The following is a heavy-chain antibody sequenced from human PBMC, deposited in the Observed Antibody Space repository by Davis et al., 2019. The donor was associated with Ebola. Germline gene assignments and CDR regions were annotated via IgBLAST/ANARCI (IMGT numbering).Heavy chain of an antibody. CDR2: ISGYNGNT. CDR1: GYTFTSYG. CDR3: AREEVIVVVPAAMRRYYYYYGMDV. Sequence: ASVKVSCKASGYTFTSYGISWVRQAPGQGLEWMGWISGYNGNTNYAQKLQGRVTMTTDTSTSTAYMELRSLRSDDTAVYYCAREEVIVVVPAAMRRYYYYYGMDVWGKGTTVTVSS. J-gene: IGHJ6*04. D-gene: IGHD2-2*01. V-gene: IGHV1-18*04.